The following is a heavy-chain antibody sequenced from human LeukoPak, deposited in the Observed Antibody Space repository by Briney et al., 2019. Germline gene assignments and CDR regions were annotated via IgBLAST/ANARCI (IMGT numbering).Heavy chain of an antibody. CDR1: GYTFTSYD. CDR3: AREQSDIVVVPAATARHSWFDP. V-gene: IGHV1-8*01. CDR2: MNPNSGNT. D-gene: IGHD2-2*01. J-gene: IGHJ5*02. Sequence: GSVKVSCKASGYTFTSYDINWVRQATGQGLEWMGWMNPNSGNTGYAQKFQGRVTMTRNTSISTAYMELSRLRSDDTAVYYCAREQSDIVVVPAATARHSWFDPWGQGTLVTVSS.